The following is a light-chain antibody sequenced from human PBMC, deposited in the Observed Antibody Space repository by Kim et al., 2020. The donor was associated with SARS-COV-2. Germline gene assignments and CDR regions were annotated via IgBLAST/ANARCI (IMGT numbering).Light chain of an antibody. CDR1: SSDVGGYDY. J-gene: IGLJ3*02. V-gene: IGLV2-14*03. CDR2: DVR. CDR3: SSYTSSSTWV. Sequence: GQSITISCTGTSSDVGGYDYVSWYQLHPGKAPKTVIYDVRKRPSGVSNRFSGSKSGNTASLTIPGLQAEDEADYYCSSYTSSSTWVFGGGTQLTVL.